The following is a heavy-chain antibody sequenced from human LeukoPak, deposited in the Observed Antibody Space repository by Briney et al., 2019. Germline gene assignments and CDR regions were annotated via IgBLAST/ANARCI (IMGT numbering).Heavy chain of an antibody. J-gene: IGHJ4*02. CDR1: GFTFSNYS. D-gene: IGHD6-13*01. V-gene: IGHV3-21*01. CDR3: ARGVYSSAWYGGEDFDY. CDR2: MSSSGSYI. Sequence: KPGGSLRLSCAASGFTFSNYSMNWVRQAPGRGLEWVSSMSSSGSYIYYADSVKGRFTVSRDNARNSLYLHMNSLRAEDTAVYYCARGVYSSAWYGGEDFDYWGQGTLVTVSS.